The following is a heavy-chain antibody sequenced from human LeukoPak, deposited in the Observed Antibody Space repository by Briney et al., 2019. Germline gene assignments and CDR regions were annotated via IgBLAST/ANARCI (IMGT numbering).Heavy chain of an antibody. CDR3: AKSTRQCGGDCYSESFQH. CDR1: GLTFSSYG. D-gene: IGHD2-21*02. Sequence: GGSLRLSCAASGLTFSSYGMHWVRQAPGKGLEWVAVISYDGSSKYYADSVKGRFTISRDNSKNTLYLQMNSLRAEDTAVYYCAKSTRQCGGDCYSESFQHWGQGTLVTVSS. CDR2: ISYDGSSK. V-gene: IGHV3-30*18. J-gene: IGHJ1*01.